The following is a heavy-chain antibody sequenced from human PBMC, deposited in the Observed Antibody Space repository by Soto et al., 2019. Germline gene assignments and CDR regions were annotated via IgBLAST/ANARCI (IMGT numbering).Heavy chain of an antibody. CDR2: ISAYNGNK. D-gene: IGHD3-22*01. Sequence: ASVKVSCKASGYTFTSYGISWVRQAPGQGLEWMGWISAYNGNKNYAQKLQGRVTMTTDTSTSTAYMELRSLRSDDTAVYYCASIGYYYDSSGYAPDDAFDIWGQGTMVTVSS. V-gene: IGHV1-18*01. CDR3: ASIGYYYDSSGYAPDDAFDI. J-gene: IGHJ3*02. CDR1: GYTFTSYG.